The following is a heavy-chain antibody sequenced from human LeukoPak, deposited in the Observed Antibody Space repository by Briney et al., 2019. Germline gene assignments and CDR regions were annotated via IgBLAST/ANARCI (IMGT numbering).Heavy chain of an antibody. Sequence: ASVKVSCKASGYTFTGYYMHWVRPAPGQGLEWMGWINLNSGGTNYAQKFQGRVTMTRDTSISTAYMELSRLRSDDTAVYYCARPPYNSSGYYYVAAFDIWGQGTMVTVSS. CDR1: GYTFTGYY. D-gene: IGHD3-22*01. V-gene: IGHV1-2*02. CDR3: ARPPYNSSGYYYVAAFDI. J-gene: IGHJ3*02. CDR2: INLNSGGT.